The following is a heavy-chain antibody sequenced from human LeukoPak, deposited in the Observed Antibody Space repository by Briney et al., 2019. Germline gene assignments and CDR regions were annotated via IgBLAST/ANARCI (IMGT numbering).Heavy chain of an antibody. Sequence: GGSLRLSCAATGYTVSSNYMSWVRQAPGKGLEWVSVIYSGGSTYYADSVTGRFTISRDNSKNTLYLQMNSLRAEDTAVYYCARVGEVYYFDYWGQGTLVTVSS. CDR1: GYTVSSNY. CDR3: ARVGEVYYFDY. CDR2: IYSGGST. D-gene: IGHD2-21*01. J-gene: IGHJ4*02. V-gene: IGHV3-66*01.